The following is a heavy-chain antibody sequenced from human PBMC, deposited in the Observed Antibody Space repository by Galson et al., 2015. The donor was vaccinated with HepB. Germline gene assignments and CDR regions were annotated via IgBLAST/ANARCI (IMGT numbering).Heavy chain of an antibody. CDR1: GFTSNIYA. D-gene: IGHD6-19*01. CDR3: ANSGLLS. Sequence: SLRLSCAAPGFTSNIYAMNWVRQAPGKGPEWVSGISSSTGNIYYADSVKGRFTISRDNPKNTLHLQMDSLRAEDTAVYYCANSGLLSWGQGTLVTVSS. CDR2: ISSSTGNI. V-gene: IGHV3-23*01. J-gene: IGHJ5*02.